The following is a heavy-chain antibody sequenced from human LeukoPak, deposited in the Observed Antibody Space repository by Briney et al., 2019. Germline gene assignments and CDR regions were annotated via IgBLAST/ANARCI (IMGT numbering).Heavy chain of an antibody. Sequence: ASVKVSCKASGYTFTSYGISWVRQAPGQGLEWMGWISAYNGNTNYAQKLQGRVTMTTDTSTSTAYTELRSLRSDDTAVYYCARDDRYCSGGSCYSRFRDYYYGMDVWGQGTTVTVSS. V-gene: IGHV1-18*01. CDR1: GYTFTSYG. J-gene: IGHJ6*02. D-gene: IGHD2-15*01. CDR2: ISAYNGNT. CDR3: ARDDRYCSGGSCYSRFRDYYYGMDV.